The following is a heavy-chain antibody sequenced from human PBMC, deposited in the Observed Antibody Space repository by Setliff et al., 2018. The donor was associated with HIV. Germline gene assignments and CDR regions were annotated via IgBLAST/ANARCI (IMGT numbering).Heavy chain of an antibody. CDR3: ARARRAGSGPKYFQH. Sequence: SETLSLTCTVSGGSISSYYWSWIRQPAGKGLEWIGRIYTSGSTNYNPSPKSRVTMSVDTSKNQFSLKLSSVTAADTAVYYCARARRAGSGPKYFQHWGQGTLVTVSS. CDR1: GGSISSYY. D-gene: IGHD2-15*01. V-gene: IGHV4-4*07. CDR2: IYTSGST. J-gene: IGHJ1*01.